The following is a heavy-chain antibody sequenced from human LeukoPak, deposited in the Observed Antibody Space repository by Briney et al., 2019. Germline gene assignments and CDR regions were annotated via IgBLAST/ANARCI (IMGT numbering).Heavy chain of an antibody. D-gene: IGHD2-2*02. V-gene: IGHV5-10-1*01. CDR1: GYSFTSYW. J-gene: IGHJ4*02. CDR2: IDPSDSYT. CDR3: ARHSRGYCSSTSCYTYFDY. Sequence: GESLRISCKGSGYSFTSYWISWVRQMPGKGPEWMGRIDPSDSYTNYSPSFQGHVTISADKSISTAYLQWSSLKASDTAMYYCARHSRGYCSSTSCYTYFDYWGQGTLATVSS.